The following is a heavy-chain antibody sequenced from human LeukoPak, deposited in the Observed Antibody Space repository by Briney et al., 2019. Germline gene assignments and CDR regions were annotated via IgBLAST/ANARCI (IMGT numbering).Heavy chain of an antibody. Sequence: SETLSLTCTVSGGSISGSYWSWTRQPPGKGVEWIGYIYSSGSTNYNPSLKSRVTISVDTSKNQFSLKLSSVTAADTAVYYCARIFTDSGSYYSEYWGQGTLVTVSS. CDR2: IYSSGST. J-gene: IGHJ4*02. CDR3: ARIFTDSGSYYSEY. CDR1: GGSISGSY. V-gene: IGHV4-4*08. D-gene: IGHD3-22*01.